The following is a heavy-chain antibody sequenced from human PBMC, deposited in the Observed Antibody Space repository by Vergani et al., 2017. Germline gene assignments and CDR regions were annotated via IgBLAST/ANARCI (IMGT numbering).Heavy chain of an antibody. CDR2: ISSSSSYT. Sequence: QVQLVESGGGLVKPGGSLRLSCAASGFTFSDYYMSWIRQAPGKGLEWVSSISSSSSYTNYADSVKGRFTISRDNAKNSLYLQMNSLRAEDTAVYYCARDGPMTIVGATVGLFWNDYWGQGTLVTVSS. CDR1: GFTFSDYY. V-gene: IGHV3-11*06. CDR3: ARDGPMTIVGATVGLFWNDY. J-gene: IGHJ4*02. D-gene: IGHD1-26*01.